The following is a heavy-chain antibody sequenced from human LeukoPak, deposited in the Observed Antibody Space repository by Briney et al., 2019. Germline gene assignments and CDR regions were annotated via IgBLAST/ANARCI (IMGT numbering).Heavy chain of an antibody. V-gene: IGHV3-30-3*01. J-gene: IGHJ4*02. CDR1: GFTFSSYA. Sequence: GGSLRLSCAASGFTFSSYAMHWVRQAPGKGLEWVVVISYDGSNKYYADSVKGRFTISRDNSKNTLYLQMNSLRAEDTAVYYCAKVPYSSGWSYFDYWGQGTLVTVSS. CDR2: ISYDGSNK. D-gene: IGHD6-19*01. CDR3: AKVPYSSGWSYFDY.